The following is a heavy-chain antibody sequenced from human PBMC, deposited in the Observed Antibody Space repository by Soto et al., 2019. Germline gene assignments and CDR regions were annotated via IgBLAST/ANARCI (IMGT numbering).Heavy chain of an antibody. J-gene: IGHJ6*02. CDR1: GDSITTNHW. V-gene: IGHV4-4*02. CDR2: IYHTGIA. Sequence: PSETPSLTCTVYGDSITTNHWWSWVRQPPGKGPELIGEIYHTGIANYNPSLESRVAFSVDQSKNQFSLSLTSVTAADTAVYYCVSKLGPYYYGLDVWGQGTTVTVSS. D-gene: IGHD3-16*01. CDR3: VSKLGPYYYGLDV.